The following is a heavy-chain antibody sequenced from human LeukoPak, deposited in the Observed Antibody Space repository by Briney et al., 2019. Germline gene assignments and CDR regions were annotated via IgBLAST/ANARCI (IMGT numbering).Heavy chain of an antibody. D-gene: IGHD5-12*01. J-gene: IGHJ3*02. CDR2: MYYSGST. V-gene: IGHV4-59*08. CDR3: ARHGGESIVAMILHAFDI. CDR1: GGSIRSYS. Sequence: SETLSLTCTVSGGSIRSYSWSWIRQPPGKGLEWIGSMYYSGSTNYNPPLKSRVTMSVDTSKNQFSLRLSSVTAADTAVYYCARHGGESIVAMILHAFDIWGQGTMVTVSS.